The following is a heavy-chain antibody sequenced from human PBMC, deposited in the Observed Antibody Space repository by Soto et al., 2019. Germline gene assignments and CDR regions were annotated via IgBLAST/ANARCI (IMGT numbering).Heavy chain of an antibody. Sequence: GGSLRLSCAASGFTFSSYAMSWARQAPGKGLEWVSAISGSGGSTYYADSVKGRFTISRDNSKNTLYLQMNSLRAEDTAVYYCATHGPNCSSTSCYVFGPWGQGTLVTVPS. J-gene: IGHJ5*02. CDR2: ISGSGGST. V-gene: IGHV3-23*01. CDR3: ATHGPNCSSTSCYVFGP. CDR1: GFTFSSYA. D-gene: IGHD2-2*01.